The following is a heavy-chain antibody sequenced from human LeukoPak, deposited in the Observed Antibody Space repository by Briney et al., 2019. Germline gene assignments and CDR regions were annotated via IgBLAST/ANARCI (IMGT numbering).Heavy chain of an antibody. D-gene: IGHD2-2*01. CDR1: GFTFSTYW. J-gene: IGHJ4*02. Sequence: GGSLRLSCAVAGFTFSTYWMSWVRQAPGKGLEWVANIKQDGSEKYYVDSVRGRFTISRDNAENSLYLQMNSLRAEDTAVYYCARDCSTTNCYSGYLHNWGQGTLVTVSS. CDR3: ARDCSTTNCYSGYLHN. V-gene: IGHV3-7*01. CDR2: IKQDGSEK.